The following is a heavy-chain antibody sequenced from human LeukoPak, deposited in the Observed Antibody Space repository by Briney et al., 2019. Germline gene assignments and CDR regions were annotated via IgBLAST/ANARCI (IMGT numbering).Heavy chain of an antibody. CDR3: AAGGREVTTSCGIY. CDR1: GYTFTGYY. CDR2: INPNSGGT. V-gene: IGHV1-2*02. Sequence: VASVKVSCKASGYTFTGYYMHWVRQAPGQGLEWMGWINPNSGGTNYAQKFQGRVTMTRDTSISTAYMELSSLRSDDTAVYYCAAGGREVTTSCGIYWGQGTLVTVSS. D-gene: IGHD3-16*01. J-gene: IGHJ4*02.